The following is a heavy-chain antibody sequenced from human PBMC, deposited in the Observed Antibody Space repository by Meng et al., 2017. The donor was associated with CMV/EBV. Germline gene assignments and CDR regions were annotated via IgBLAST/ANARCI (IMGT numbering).Heavy chain of an antibody. CDR3: ARIAAAGRFDY. V-gene: IGHV2-5*02. J-gene: IGHJ4*02. CDR2: IYWDDDK. D-gene: IGHD6-13*01. Sequence: QTPLKESGLTLVKPPQTLPLTCTFSGFSLSTIGVGVGWIRQPPGKALEWLALIYWDDDKRYSPSLKSRLTITKDTSKNQVVLTMTNMDPVDTATYYCARIAAAGRFDYWGQGTLVTVSS. CDR1: GFSLSTIGVG.